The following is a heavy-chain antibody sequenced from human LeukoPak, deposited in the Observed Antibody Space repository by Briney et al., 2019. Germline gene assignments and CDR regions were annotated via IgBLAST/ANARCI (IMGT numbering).Heavy chain of an antibody. Sequence: PSETLSLTCTVSGGSISSYYWSWIRQPPGKGLEWIGYIYYSGSTNYSPSLKSRVTISVDTPKNQFSLKLSSVTAADTAVYYCARVPYGDYVDYWGQGTLVTVSS. J-gene: IGHJ4*02. CDR2: IYYSGST. D-gene: IGHD4-17*01. CDR3: ARVPYGDYVDY. CDR1: GGSISSYY. V-gene: IGHV4-59*01.